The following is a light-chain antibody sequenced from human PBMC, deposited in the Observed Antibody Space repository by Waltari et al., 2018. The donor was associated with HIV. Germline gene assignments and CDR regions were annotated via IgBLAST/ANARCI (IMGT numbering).Light chain of an antibody. CDR2: AAF. Sequence: DIEMTQSPSSLSASVGDRVTITCRASQGISRYLNWYQQKPGKAPKRLIFAAFDLQSGVPSRFSGSGSGTDFTLTISSLQPEDFATYYRQQSYNSPITFGQGTRLDIK. CDR3: QQSYNSPIT. J-gene: IGKJ5*01. V-gene: IGKV1-39*01. CDR1: QGISRY.